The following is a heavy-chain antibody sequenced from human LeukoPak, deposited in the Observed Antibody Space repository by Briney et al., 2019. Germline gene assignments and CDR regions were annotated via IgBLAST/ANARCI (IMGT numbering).Heavy chain of an antibody. D-gene: IGHD6-6*01. Sequence: GGSLRLSCAASGVTFSSYGMNWVRQAPGKGLEWVSAISDSGSDTYYADSVKGRFTTSRDNSKNMLYLQMNSLGAEDTAVYYCAKRVPYSSSSVYFDYWGQGTLVTVSS. CDR1: GVTFSSYG. V-gene: IGHV3-23*01. CDR3: AKRVPYSSSSVYFDY. CDR2: ISDSGSDT. J-gene: IGHJ4*02.